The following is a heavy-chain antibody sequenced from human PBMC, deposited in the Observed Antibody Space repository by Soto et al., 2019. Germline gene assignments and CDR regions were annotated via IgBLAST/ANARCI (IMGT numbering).Heavy chain of an antibody. D-gene: IGHD3-16*02. J-gene: IGHJ4*02. Sequence: EVQLVESGGGLVQPGGSLRLSCAASGFTFSSYSMNWVRQAPGKGLDWVSYISSGGSTIYYADSVKGRFTVSRDNAKNSLYLQMNSLRAEDTAVYYCARVTVAASYRLDYWGQGTLVTVSS. V-gene: IGHV3-48*01. CDR2: ISSGGSTI. CDR1: GFTFSSYS. CDR3: ARVTVAASYRLDY.